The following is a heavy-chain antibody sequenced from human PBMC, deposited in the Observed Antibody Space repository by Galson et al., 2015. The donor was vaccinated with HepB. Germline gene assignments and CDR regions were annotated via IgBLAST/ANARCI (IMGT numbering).Heavy chain of an antibody. D-gene: IGHD6-13*01. CDR1: GFTFSNAW. Sequence: SLRLSCAASGFTFSNAWMSWVRQAPGKGLEWVSAISGSGESIYYADSVKGRSTMSRDNSKNTLYLQINSLRAEDTAVYYCAKALAAYYSYGMDVWGQGTTVTVSS. CDR3: AKALAAYYSYGMDV. J-gene: IGHJ6*02. V-gene: IGHV3-23*01. CDR2: ISGSGESI.